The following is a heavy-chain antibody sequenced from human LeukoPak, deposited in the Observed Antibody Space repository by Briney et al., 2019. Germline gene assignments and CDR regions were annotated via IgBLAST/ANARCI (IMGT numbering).Heavy chain of an antibody. V-gene: IGHV3-48*01. CDR1: GFNFSSYS. J-gene: IGHJ4*02. Sequence: GGSLRLSCAASGFNFSSYSMNSVRQAPGKGLEWVSYISTSSRTIYYADSVKGRFTISRDNAKNSLFLQMNSLRAEDTAVYYCARDGYDFWSDYPTTLDYWGQGTLVTVSS. CDR3: ARDGYDFWSDYPTTLDY. CDR2: ISTSSRTI. D-gene: IGHD3-3*01.